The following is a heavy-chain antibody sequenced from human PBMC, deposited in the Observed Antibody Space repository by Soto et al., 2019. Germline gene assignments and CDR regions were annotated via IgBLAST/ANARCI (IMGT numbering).Heavy chain of an antibody. CDR1: GSSLTSRGMT. Sequence: SGPTLVNPTQTLTLTCTVSGSSLTSRGMTLGWIRQPPGKAPEWLALSTQYSPSLQSRLTFTTDTSNNQVVLTMTNMDPVDTATYYCTLRHDSSRGPIYWGQGIMVTVSS. V-gene: IGHV2-5*01. D-gene: IGHD2-2*01. CDR2: ST. J-gene: IGHJ4*02. CDR3: TLRHDSSRGPIY.